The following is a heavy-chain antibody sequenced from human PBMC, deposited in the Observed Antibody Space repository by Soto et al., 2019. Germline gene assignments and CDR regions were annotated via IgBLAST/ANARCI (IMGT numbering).Heavy chain of an antibody. V-gene: IGHV1-46*03. CDR2: INPSGGST. CDR3: ATIDYGSGSYYRKPFDY. D-gene: IGHD3-10*01. Sequence: ASVKVSCKASGYTFTSYYMHWVRQAPGQGLEWMGIINPSGGSTSYAQKFQGRVTMTRDTSTSTVYMELSSLRSEDTAVYYCATIDYGSGSYYRKPFDYWGQGTLVTVSS. CDR1: GYTFTSYY. J-gene: IGHJ4*02.